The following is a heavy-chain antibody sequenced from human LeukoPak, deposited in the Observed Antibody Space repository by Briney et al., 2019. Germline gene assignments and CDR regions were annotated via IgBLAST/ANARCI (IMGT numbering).Heavy chain of an antibody. D-gene: IGHD3/OR15-3a*01. J-gene: IGHJ3*02. CDR1: GFTFSSYS. V-gene: IGHV3-21*01. CDR2: ISSSSSYI. Sequence: GGSLRLSCAASGFTFSSYSMNWVRQAPGRGLEWVSSISSSSSYIYYADSVKGRFTISRDNAKNSLYLQMNSLRAEDTAVYYCARVGTGNDAFDIWGQGTMVTVSS. CDR3: ARVGTGNDAFDI.